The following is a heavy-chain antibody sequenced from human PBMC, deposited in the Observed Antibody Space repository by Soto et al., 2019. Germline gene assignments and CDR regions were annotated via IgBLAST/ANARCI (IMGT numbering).Heavy chain of an antibody. CDR1: GADINSGGFT. J-gene: IGHJ6*02. CDR3: ARERYYGMDV. V-gene: IGHV4-61*08. Sequence: PSETLYLTCSVSGADINSGGFTWTWIRQPAGKGLEWIGYIYYSGSTNYNPSLKSRVTISVDTSKNQFSLKLSSVTAADTAVYYCARERYYGMDVWGQGTTVTVSS. CDR2: IYYSGST.